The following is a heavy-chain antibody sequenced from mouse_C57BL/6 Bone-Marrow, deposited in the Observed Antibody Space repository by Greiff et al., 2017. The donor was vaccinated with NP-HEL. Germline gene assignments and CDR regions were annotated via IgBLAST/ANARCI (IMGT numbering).Heavy chain of an antibody. Sequence: EVQLQQSGTVLARPGASVTMSCKTSGYTFTSYWMHWVKQRPGQGLEWIGAIYPGNSDPSYNQKFKGKAKLTAVPSASTAYMELSSLTNEDSAVYYCTRRSIWLGFITTVPDYWGQGTTLTVSS. CDR1: GYTFTSYW. CDR2: IYPGNSDP. V-gene: IGHV1-5*01. CDR3: TRRSIWLGFITTVPDY. D-gene: IGHD1-1*01. J-gene: IGHJ2*01.